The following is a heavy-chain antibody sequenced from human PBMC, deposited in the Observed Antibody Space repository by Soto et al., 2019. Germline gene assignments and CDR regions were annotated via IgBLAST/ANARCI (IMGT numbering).Heavy chain of an antibody. CDR2: IFYSGST. CDR3: ARSRDGVVDH. V-gene: IGHV4-39*07. J-gene: IGHJ4*02. Sequence: SETLSLTCTVSGGSISSSSYYWGWIRQPPGKGLEWIGSIFYSGSTYYNPSLKSRVTISVDTSKNQFSLKLSSVTAVDTAVYYCARSRDGVVDHWGQGTLVTVSS. D-gene: IGHD2-15*01. CDR1: GGSISSSSYY.